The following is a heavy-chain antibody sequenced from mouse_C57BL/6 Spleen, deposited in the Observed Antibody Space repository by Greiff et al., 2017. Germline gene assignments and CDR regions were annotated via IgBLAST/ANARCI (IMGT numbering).Heavy chain of an antibody. CDR3: ARFDYDYEAWFAY. CDR1: GYAFSSSW. Sequence: VKLMESGPELVKPGASVKISCKASGYAFSSSWMNWVKQRPGKGLEWIGRIYPGDGATNYNGKFKGKATLTADKSSSTAYMQLSSLTSEDSAVYFCARFDYDYEAWFAYWGQGTLVTVSA. CDR2: IYPGDGAT. V-gene: IGHV1-82*01. D-gene: IGHD2-4*01. J-gene: IGHJ3*01.